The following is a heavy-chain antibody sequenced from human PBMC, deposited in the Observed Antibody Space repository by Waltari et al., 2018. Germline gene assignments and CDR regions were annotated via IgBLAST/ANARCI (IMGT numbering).Heavy chain of an antibody. Sequence: QVQLQESGPGLVKPSETLSLTCTVSGGSISSHYWSWIRQPPGKGLEWIGYIYYSGSTNYNPSLKSRVTISVDTSKNQFSRKLSSVTAADTAVYYCAREIFENWFDPWGQGTLVTVSS. V-gene: IGHV4-59*11. J-gene: IGHJ5*02. CDR1: GGSISSHY. CDR2: IYYSGST. CDR3: AREIFENWFDP.